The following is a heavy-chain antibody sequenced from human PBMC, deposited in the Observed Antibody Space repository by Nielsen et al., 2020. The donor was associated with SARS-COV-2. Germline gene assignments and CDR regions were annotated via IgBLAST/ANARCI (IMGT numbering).Heavy chain of an antibody. Sequence: GESLEISCAASGFTFSSYAMHWVRQAPGKGLEWVAVISHDGSNKYYADSVKGRFTISRDNSKNTLYLQMNSLRAEDTAVYYCARGNIAAAGSGAYWGQGTLVTVSS. V-gene: IGHV3-30-3*01. CDR2: ISHDGSNK. CDR3: ARGNIAAAGSGAY. J-gene: IGHJ4*02. CDR1: GFTFSSYA. D-gene: IGHD6-13*01.